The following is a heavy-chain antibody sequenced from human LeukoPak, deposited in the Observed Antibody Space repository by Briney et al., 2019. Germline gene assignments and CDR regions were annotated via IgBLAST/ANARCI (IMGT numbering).Heavy chain of an antibody. CDR3: ARDFIVGALDFDY. CDR1: GYTFTGYY. CDR2: INPNSGGT. J-gene: IGHJ4*02. Sequence: ASVKVSCKASGYTFTGYYMHWVRQAPGQGLEWMGWINPNSGGTNYAQKLQGRVTMTTDTSTSTAYMELRSLRSGDTAVYYCARDFIVGALDFDYWGQGTLVTVSS. V-gene: IGHV1-2*02. D-gene: IGHD1-26*01.